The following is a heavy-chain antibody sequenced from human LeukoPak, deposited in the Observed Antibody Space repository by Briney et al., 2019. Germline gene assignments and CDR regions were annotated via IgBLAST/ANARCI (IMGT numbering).Heavy chain of an antibody. CDR1: GFSFSKYG. D-gene: IGHD2-2*01. Sequence: PGGSLRLSCAASGFSFSKYGMHWIRQAPGKGLEWVAGISYDGSNQDYVDSVKGRFTISRDNSKNTLYLQMNSLRAEDTAVYYCAKDHCSSTSCPRHRREYYFDYWGQGTLVTVSS. J-gene: IGHJ4*02. V-gene: IGHV3-30*18. CDR2: ISYDGSNQ. CDR3: AKDHCSSTSCPRHRREYYFDY.